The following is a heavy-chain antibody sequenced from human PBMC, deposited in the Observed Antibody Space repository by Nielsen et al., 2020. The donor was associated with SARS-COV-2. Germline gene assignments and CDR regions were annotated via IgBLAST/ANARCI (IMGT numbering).Heavy chain of an antibody. V-gene: IGHV3-48*01. D-gene: IGHD3-16*02. CDR2: MTSDTKTI. J-gene: IGHJ5*02. Sequence: GGSLRLSCAASGFIFRSYSMNWVRQAPGKGLEWISYMTSDTKTIYYADSVKGRFTISRDNDKYALYLQMNSLRAEDTAVYYCAVSVEGSFTSWGQGTLVTVSS. CDR1: GFIFRSYS. CDR3: AVSVEGSFTS.